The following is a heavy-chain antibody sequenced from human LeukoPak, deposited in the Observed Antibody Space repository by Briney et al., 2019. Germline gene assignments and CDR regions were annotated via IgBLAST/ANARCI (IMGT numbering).Heavy chain of an antibody. CDR1: GFTFSSYW. D-gene: IGHD3-16*01. V-gene: IGHV3-74*01. J-gene: IGHJ5*02. CDR3: ARRGDKGTGNWFDP. Sequence: GGSLRLSCAASGFTFSSYWMHWVRQVPGKGLMWVSRIKTDGSSTSYADSVKGRFTISRDNAKNTLYLQMNSLRVEDTAVYYCARRGDKGTGNWFDPWGQGTLVTVSS. CDR2: IKTDGSST.